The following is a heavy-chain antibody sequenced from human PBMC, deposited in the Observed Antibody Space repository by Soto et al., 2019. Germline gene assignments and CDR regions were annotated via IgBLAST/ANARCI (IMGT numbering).Heavy chain of an antibody. CDR1: GESFRRHY. D-gene: IGHD1-1*01. CDR2: INHSGST. Sequence: SETLSRTCAVYGESFRRHYCTWIRQAPGEGLRWIGEINHSGSTNYNPSLKSRVTISVDTSKTQFSLNLTSVTAADTAVYLCARRRRTLGSWNYIDLWGRGATVTVSS. J-gene: IGHJ6*03. V-gene: IGHV4-34*01. CDR3: ARRRRTLGSWNYIDL.